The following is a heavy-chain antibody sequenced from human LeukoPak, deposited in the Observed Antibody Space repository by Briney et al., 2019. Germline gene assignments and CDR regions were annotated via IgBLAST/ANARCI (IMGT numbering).Heavy chain of an antibody. CDR2: ISGSGGST. D-gene: IGHD3-22*01. Sequence: PGRSLRLSCAASGFTFSSYGMHWVRQAPGKGLEWVSAISGSGGSTYYADSVKGRFTISRDNSKNTLYLQMNSLRAEDTAVYYCAKRGYDSSAYPDYWGQGTLVTVSS. J-gene: IGHJ4*02. V-gene: IGHV3-23*01. CDR3: AKRGYDSSAYPDY. CDR1: GFTFSSYG.